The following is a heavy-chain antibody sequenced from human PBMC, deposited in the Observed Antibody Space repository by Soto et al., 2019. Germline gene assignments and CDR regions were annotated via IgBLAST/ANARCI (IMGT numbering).Heavy chain of an antibody. CDR3: ARDLGGWPDY. CDR2: MYSSGSP. D-gene: IGHD6-19*01. V-gene: IGHV4-39*02. Sequence: SETLSLTCTVSGDSISSSSDYWGWIRQPPGKGLEWIGNMYSSGSPYYNPSLKSRVTISVDTSKNQFSLKLSSVTAADTAVYYCARDLGGWPDYWGQGTLVTVS. J-gene: IGHJ4*02. CDR1: GDSISSSSDY.